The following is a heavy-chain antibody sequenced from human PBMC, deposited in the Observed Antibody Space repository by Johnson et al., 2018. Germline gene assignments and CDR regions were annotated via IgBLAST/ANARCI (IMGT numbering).Heavy chain of an antibody. CDR3: ARDVPDSSGYSFQH. V-gene: IGHV3-21*01. CDR1: GFTFSSYS. Sequence: VQLVESGGGLVQPRGSLRLSCAASGFTFSSYSMNWVRQAPGKGLEWVSSISSSSSYIYYADSVKGRFTNSRDNAKNSLYLQMNSLRAEDTAVYYGARDVPDSSGYSFQHWGQGTLVTVSS. CDR2: ISSSSSYI. J-gene: IGHJ1*01. D-gene: IGHD3-22*01.